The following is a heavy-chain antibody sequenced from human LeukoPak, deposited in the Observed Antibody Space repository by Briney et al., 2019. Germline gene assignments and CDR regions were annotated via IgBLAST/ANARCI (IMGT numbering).Heavy chain of an antibody. CDR2: IYSGGST. Sequence: GGSLRLSCAASGFTFSDYYMSWVRQAPGKGLEWVSVIYSGGSTYYADSVKGRFTISRDNSKNTLYLQMNSLRAEDTAVYYCARDRYSSSSNFDYWGQGALVTVSS. D-gene: IGHD6-13*01. CDR3: ARDRYSSSSNFDY. J-gene: IGHJ4*02. CDR1: GFTFSDYY. V-gene: IGHV3-66*02.